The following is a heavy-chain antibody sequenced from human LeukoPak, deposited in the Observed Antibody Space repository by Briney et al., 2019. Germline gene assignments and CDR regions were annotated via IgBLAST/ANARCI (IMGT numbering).Heavy chain of an antibody. CDR3: ARTISYCSGGSCYANWFDP. D-gene: IGHD2-15*01. CDR1: GYSFTSYW. J-gene: IGHJ5*02. CDR2: IYPGDSDT. V-gene: IGHV5-51*01. Sequence: GESLKISCKGSGYSFTSYWIGWVRQMPGKGLEWVGIIYPGDSDTRYSPSFQGQVTISADKSISTAYLQWSSLKASDTAMYYCARTISYCSGGSCYANWFDPWGQGTLVTVSS.